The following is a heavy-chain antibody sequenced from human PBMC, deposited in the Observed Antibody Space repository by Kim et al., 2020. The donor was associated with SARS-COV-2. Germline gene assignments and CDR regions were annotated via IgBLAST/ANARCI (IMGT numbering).Heavy chain of an antibody. Sequence: GGSLRLSCAASGFTFSSYGMHWVRQAPGKGLEWVAVIWYDGSNKYYAYSVKGRFTISRDNSKNTLYLQMNSLRAEDTAVYYCAKSCCYYDSSGYPDYWGQGTLVTVSS. CDR1: GFTFSSYG. D-gene: IGHD3-22*01. V-gene: IGHV3-33*06. CDR2: IWYDGSNK. CDR3: AKSCCYYDSSGYPDY. J-gene: IGHJ4*02.